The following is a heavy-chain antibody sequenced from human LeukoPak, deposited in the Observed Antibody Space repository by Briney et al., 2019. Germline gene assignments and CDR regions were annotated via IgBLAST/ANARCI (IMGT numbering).Heavy chain of an antibody. V-gene: IGHV1-46*01. CDR1: GYTFTSYS. Sequence: ASVKVSCKASGYTFTSYSMHWVRQAPGQGLEWMAIINLSGGSTRYAQKFQGRVTMTRDMSTSTVYMELSSLRSEDTAMYYCARRDSSWYIDYWGQGTLVTVSS. CDR3: ARRDSSWYIDY. CDR2: INLSGGST. J-gene: IGHJ4*02. D-gene: IGHD6-13*01.